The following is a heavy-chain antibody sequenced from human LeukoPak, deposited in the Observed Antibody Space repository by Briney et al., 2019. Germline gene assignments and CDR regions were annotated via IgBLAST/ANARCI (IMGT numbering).Heavy chain of an antibody. Sequence: PGGSLRLSYAASGFTFSDYYMSWIRQAPGKGLEWVSYISGSGSTIYYADSVKGRFTLSRGNAKNSLYLQMNSLRAEDTAVYYCARRRYNWNAIDYWGQGTLVTVSS. CDR3: ARRRYNWNAIDY. J-gene: IGHJ4*02. CDR2: ISGSGSTI. V-gene: IGHV3-11*01. CDR1: GFTFSDYY. D-gene: IGHD1-20*01.